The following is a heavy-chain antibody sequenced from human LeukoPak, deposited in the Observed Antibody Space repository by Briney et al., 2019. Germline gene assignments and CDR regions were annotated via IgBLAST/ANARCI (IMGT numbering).Heavy chain of an antibody. D-gene: IGHD3-22*01. V-gene: IGHV4-38-2*02. CDR2: IYHSGST. CDR1: GYSISSGYY. J-gene: IGHJ1*01. Sequence: SETLSLTCTVSGYSISSGYYWGWIRQPPGKGLEWIGNIYHSGSTYYNPSLKSRVTISVYTSKNQFSVKLSSVTAADTAVYYCARGGDTSGHYYFEYFQHWGQGTLVTVSS. CDR3: ARGGDTSGHYYFEYFQH.